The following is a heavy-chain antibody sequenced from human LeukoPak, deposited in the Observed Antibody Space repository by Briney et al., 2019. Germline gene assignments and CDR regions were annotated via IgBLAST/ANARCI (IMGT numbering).Heavy chain of an antibody. V-gene: IGHV1-2*02. CDR1: GYTFTGYY. CDR2: NNPNSGGT. Sequence: ASVKVSCKASGYTFTGYYMHWVRQAPGQGLEWMGWNNPNSGGTNYAQKFQGRVTMTRDTSISTAYMELSRLRSDDTAVYYCARRRTTMINWFDPWGQGTLVTVSS. CDR3: ARRRTTMINWFDP. J-gene: IGHJ5*02. D-gene: IGHD3-22*01.